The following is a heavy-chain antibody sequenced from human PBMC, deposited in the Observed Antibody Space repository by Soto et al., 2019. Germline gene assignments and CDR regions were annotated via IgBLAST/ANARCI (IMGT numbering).Heavy chain of an antibody. J-gene: IGHJ4*02. Sequence: VGSLRLSCAASGFTFSSYSMNWVRQAPGKGLEWVSSISSSSSYIYYADSVKGRFTISRDNAKNSLYLQMNSLRAEDTAVYYCARAPGTGTNYWGQGTLVTVSS. CDR1: GFTFSSYS. V-gene: IGHV3-21*01. CDR2: ISSSSSYI. CDR3: ARAPGTGTNY. D-gene: IGHD1-7*01.